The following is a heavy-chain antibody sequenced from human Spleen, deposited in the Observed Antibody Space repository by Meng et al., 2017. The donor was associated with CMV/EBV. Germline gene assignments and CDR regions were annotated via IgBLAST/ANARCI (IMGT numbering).Heavy chain of an antibody. V-gene: IGHV4-39*07. CDR1: GGSISSSSYY. J-gene: IGHJ5*02. CDR2: IYYSGST. CDR3: ARGPLGIAET. Sequence: LTCTVSGGSISSSSYYWGWIRQPPGKGLEWIGSIYYSGSTYYNPSLKSRVTISVDTSKNQFSLSLSSVTAADTAVYYCARGPLGIAETWGQGTLVTVSS. D-gene: IGHD6-13*01.